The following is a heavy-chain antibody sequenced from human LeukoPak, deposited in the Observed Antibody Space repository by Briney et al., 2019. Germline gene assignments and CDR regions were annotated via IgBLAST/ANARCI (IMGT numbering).Heavy chain of an antibody. V-gene: IGHV4-59*01. J-gene: IGHJ6*02. CDR1: GGSFSSYY. CDR3: ARALWNRAPYGMDV. Sequence: SETLSLTCTVSGGSFSSYYWSWIRQSPGKGLEWIGYTYGSGSTNYNPSLKSRVTISVDTSKAHFSLELSSVTAADTAVYYCARALWNRAPYGMDVWGQGTTVTVSS. D-gene: IGHD1/OR15-1a*01. CDR2: TYGSGST.